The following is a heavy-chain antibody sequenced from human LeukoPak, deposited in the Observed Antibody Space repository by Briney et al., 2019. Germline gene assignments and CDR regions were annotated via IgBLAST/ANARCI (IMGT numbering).Heavy chain of an antibody. V-gene: IGHV4-39*01. J-gene: IGHJ2*01. CDR3: ASYPRAAAGAWYFDL. Sequence: SETLSLTCTVSGGSISSSSYYWGWIRQPPGKGLEWIGSIYYSGSTYYNPSLKSRVTISVDTSKNQFSLKLSSVTAADTAVYYCASYPRAAAGAWYFDLWGRGTLVTVSS. CDR2: IYYSGST. D-gene: IGHD6-13*01. CDR1: GGSISSSSYY.